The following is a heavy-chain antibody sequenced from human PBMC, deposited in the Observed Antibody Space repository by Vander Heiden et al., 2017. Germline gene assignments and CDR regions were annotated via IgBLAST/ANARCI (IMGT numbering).Heavy chain of an antibody. Sequence: QVQLQGSGPGLVKPSETLSLTCTVSGASISTYYCSWIRRSPGKGLEWIGYVHYTGNANYHSSLKSRVTISVDTSKNQFSLRVNSVTAADTAVYYCARGPLDSGYTYFDSWGQGPLVTVSS. V-gene: IGHV4-59*01. CDR2: VHYTGNA. D-gene: IGHD6-25*01. J-gene: IGHJ4*02. CDR3: ARGPLDSGYTYFDS. CDR1: GASISTYY.